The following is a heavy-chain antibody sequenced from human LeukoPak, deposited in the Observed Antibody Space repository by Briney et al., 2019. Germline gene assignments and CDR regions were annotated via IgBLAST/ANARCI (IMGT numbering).Heavy chain of an antibody. CDR1: RFSFNEYY. CDR3: ARGPRILTLSSYYFDY. D-gene: IGHD3-10*01. CDR2: INVNCGAT. V-gene: IGHV3-11*01. J-gene: IGHJ4*02. Sequence: GCSLRVSCAASRFSFNEYYFSWMRQAPGKGLDWVSFINVNCGATHYADSVKGRFTISRANAMNSIYLEMNSLTAEDTAVYYCARGPRILTLSSYYFDYWGQGSLVTVSS.